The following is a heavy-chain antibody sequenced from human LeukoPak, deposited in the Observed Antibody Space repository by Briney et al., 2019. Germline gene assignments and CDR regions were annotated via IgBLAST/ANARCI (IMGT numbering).Heavy chain of an antibody. V-gene: IGHV3-21*01. CDR1: GFTFSSYS. D-gene: IGHD2-15*01. CDR3: ARGGIVVVVAAINGMDV. CDR2: ISSSSSYI. Sequence: KPGGSLRLSCAASGFTFSSYSMNWVRQAPGKGLEWGSSISSSSSYIYYADSVKGRFTISRDNAKNPLYLQMNSLRAEDTAVYYCARGGIVVVVAAINGMDVWGQGTTVTVSS. J-gene: IGHJ6*02.